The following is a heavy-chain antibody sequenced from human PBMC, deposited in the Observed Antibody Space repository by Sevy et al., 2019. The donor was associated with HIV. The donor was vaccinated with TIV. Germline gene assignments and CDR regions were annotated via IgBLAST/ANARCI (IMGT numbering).Heavy chain of an antibody. V-gene: IGHV3-30*18. J-gene: IGHJ4*02. D-gene: IGHD1-1*01. CDR2: ISYDGSNK. Sequence: SLRLSCAASGFSFRSYGMHWVRQAPGKGLEWVAVISYDGSNKHYADSVKGRFTISRDNSKNTLYLQMNSLRAEDTAVYYCAKQDNWNDFPFDYWGQGTLVTVSS. CDR3: AKQDNWNDFPFDY. CDR1: GFSFRSYG.